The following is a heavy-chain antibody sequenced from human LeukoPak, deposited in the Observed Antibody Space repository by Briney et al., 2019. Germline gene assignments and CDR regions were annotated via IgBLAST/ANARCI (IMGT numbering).Heavy chain of an antibody. CDR3: ARAHYYDSSGYPYYYYYYMDV. CDR1: GYSISSGYY. V-gene: IGHV4-38-2*02. Sequence: SETLSLTCTVSGYSISSGYYWGWIRQPPGKGLEWIGSIYHSGSTYYNPSLKSRVTISVDTSKNQFSLKLSSVTAADTAVYYCARAHYYDSSGYPYYYYYYMDVWGKGTTVTVSS. J-gene: IGHJ6*03. CDR2: IYHSGST. D-gene: IGHD3-22*01.